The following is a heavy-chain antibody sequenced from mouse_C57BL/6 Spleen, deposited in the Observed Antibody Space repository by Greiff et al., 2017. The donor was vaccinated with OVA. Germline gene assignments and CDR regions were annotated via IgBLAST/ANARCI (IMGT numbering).Heavy chain of an antibody. V-gene: IGHV1-82*01. CDR3: ARDFYYYGSKDYAMDY. CDR2: IYPGDGDT. CDR1: GYAFSSSW. J-gene: IGHJ4*01. Sequence: QVQLQQSGPELVKPGASVKISCKASGYAFSSSWLNWVKQRPGKGLEWIGRIYPGDGDTNYNGKFKGKATLTADKSSSTAYMQLSSLTSEDSAVYFCARDFYYYGSKDYAMDYWGQGTSVTVSS. D-gene: IGHD1-1*01.